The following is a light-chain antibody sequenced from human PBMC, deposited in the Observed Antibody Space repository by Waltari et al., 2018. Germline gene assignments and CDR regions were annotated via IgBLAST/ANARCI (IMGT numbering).Light chain of an antibody. J-gene: IGKJ2*01. CDR1: QSISSW. CDR2: KAS. V-gene: IGKV1-5*03. Sequence: DIQMTQYPSTPSASVGDRVNIHCRASQSISSWLAWYQQKPGKAPKLLIYKASSLESGVPSRFSGSGSGTEFTLTISSLQPDDFATYYCQQYNSYSPYTFGQGTKLEIK. CDR3: QQYNSYSPYT.